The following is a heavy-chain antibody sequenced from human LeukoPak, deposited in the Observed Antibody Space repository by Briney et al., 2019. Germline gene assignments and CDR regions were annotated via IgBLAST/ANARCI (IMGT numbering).Heavy chain of an antibody. CDR1: GFTFRIYD. CDR2: FSAGGGAT. J-gene: IGHJ4*02. Sequence: GGSQRLSCAAAGFTFRIYDMSWVRQAPGKGLEWVSTFSAGGGATYYADSVKGRFTISRDSSKNTLYLQMNSLRAEDTAVYYCAKARGSGWTYPFVYWGQGTLVTVSS. D-gene: IGHD6-19*01. CDR3: AKARGSGWTYPFVY. V-gene: IGHV3-23*01.